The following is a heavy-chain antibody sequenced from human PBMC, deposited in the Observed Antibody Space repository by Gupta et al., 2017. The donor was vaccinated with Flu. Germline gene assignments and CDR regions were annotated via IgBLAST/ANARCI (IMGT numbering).Heavy chain of an antibody. V-gene: IGHV4-34*01. J-gene: IGHJ5*02. D-gene: IGHD2-21*01. CDR2: INHSGST. CDR3: ARDEGNCGGDCYWIGSGGNWFDP. Sequence: RQPPGKGLEWIGEINHSGSTNYNPSLKSRVTISVDTSKNQFSLKLSSVTAADTAVYYCARDEGNCGGDCYWIGSGGNWFDPWGQGTLVTVSS.